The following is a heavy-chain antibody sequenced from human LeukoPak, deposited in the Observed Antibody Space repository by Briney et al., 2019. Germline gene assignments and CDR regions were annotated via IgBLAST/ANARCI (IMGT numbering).Heavy chain of an antibody. Sequence: GGSLRLSCAASGFTFSSFEMKWVRQAPGKGLEWVSYISSGGSTIYYADSVKGRFTISRDNAKNSLYLQMNSLRAEDTAVYYCAELGITMIGGVWGKGTTVTISS. V-gene: IGHV3-48*03. CDR2: ISSGGSTI. CDR3: AELGITMIGGV. D-gene: IGHD3-10*02. CDR1: GFTFSSFE. J-gene: IGHJ6*04.